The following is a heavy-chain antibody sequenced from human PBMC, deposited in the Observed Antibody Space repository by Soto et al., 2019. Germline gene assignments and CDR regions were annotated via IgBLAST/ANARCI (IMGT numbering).Heavy chain of an antibody. CDR1: EFSIRPYW. J-gene: IGHJ4*02. CDR3: AHAGDYDLLTFDH. V-gene: IGHV3-7*03. D-gene: IGHD4-17*01. CDR2: IKEDGSAA. Sequence: GGSPRLSFLSSEFSIRPYWMSWVRQAPGKGLEWVANIKEDGSAARYVDSARDRFLISRDNTSNQVVLTITNMDPGDTATYFCAHAGDYDLLTFDHWGPGTLVTVSS.